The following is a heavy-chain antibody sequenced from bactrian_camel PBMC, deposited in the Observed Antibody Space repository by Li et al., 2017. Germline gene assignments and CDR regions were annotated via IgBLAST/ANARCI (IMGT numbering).Heavy chain of an antibody. CDR1: GYRYDTYC. V-gene: IGHV3S1*01. J-gene: IGHJ6*01. CDR3: AVLTYCFGGFTPDQDFGH. CDR2: IHTGSGSI. Sequence: VQLVESGGGSVQAGGSLRLSCAAPGYRYDTYCMGWFRQAPGKEREGVAGIHTGSGSIIYADSVKGRFTISQDNAKNTLYLQMNSLKPEDTAMYYCAVLTYCFGGFTPDQDFGHWGQGTQVTVS. D-gene: IGHD1*01.